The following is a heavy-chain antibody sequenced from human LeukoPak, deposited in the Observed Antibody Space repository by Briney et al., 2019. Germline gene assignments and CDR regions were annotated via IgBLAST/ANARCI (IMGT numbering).Heavy chain of an antibody. D-gene: IGHD6-13*01. CDR1: GFTFSSYG. J-gene: IGHJ2*01. CDR2: IWYDGSNK. CDR3: ARATGSSWAARYFDL. V-gene: IGHV3-33*01. Sequence: GGSLRLSCAASGFTFSSYGMHWVRQAPGKGLEWVAVIWYDGSNKYYADSVKGRFTISRDNSKNTLYLQMNSLRAEDTAVYYCARATGSSWAARYFDLWGRGTLVTVSS.